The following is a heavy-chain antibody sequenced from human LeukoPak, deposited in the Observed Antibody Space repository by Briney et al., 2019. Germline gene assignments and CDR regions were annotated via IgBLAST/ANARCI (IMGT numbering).Heavy chain of an antibody. CDR3: ARGPTLVRGVIMPDSVGGMDV. CDR1: GYTFTIYD. J-gene: IGHJ6*02. CDR2: MNPNSGNT. Sequence: WASVNVSYKASGYTFTIYDINWVRQATGQGLEWMGWMNPNSGNTRYAQKVQGRITMTRDTSISTAYMELSSLRSEDTAVYYCARGPTLVRGVIMPDSVGGMDVWGQGTTVTVSS. D-gene: IGHD3-10*01. V-gene: IGHV1-8*01.